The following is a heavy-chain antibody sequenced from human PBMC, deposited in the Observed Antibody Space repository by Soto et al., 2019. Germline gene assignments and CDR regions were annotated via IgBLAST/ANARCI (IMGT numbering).Heavy chain of an antibody. CDR3: ASLSVGFDWLDIWSGYFDY. CDR1: GGSISSDY. J-gene: IGHJ4*02. V-gene: IGHV4-59*08. CDR2: IYYSGST. D-gene: IGHD3-9*01. Sequence: QVQLQESGPGLVKPSETLSLTCTVSGGSISSDYWSWSRQPPGKGLEWIGYIYYSGSTNYNPSLKSRVTLSVDTSKNKCPLKLSSVTAADPAVYYCASLSVGFDWLDIWSGYFDYWGQGTLVTVSS.